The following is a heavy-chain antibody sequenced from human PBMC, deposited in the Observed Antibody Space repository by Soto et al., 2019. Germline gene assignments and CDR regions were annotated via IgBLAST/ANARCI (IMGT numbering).Heavy chain of an antibody. V-gene: IGHV3-33*01. CDR1: GFTFSSYV. D-gene: IGHD6-19*01. CDR3: ARDRLGYFDY. CDR2: IWYDGSNK. J-gene: IGHJ4*02. Sequence: GGSRRLSCAASGFTFSSYVMHGVRQAPGKGLEWVAVIWYDGSNKYYADSVKGRFTISRDNSKNTLYLQMNSLRAEDTAVYYCARDRLGYFDYWGQGTLVTVSS.